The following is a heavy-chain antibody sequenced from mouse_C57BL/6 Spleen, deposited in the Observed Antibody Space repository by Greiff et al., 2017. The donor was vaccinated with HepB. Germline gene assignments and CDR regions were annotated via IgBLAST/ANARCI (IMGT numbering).Heavy chain of an antibody. CDR2: IWSDGST. J-gene: IGHJ2*01. CDR1: GFSLTSYG. CDR3: ARSSYDYDGRGYFDY. V-gene: IGHV2-6*03. Sequence: VHLVESGPGLVAPSQSLSITCTVSGFSLTSYGVHWVRQPPGKGLEWLVVIWSDGSTTYNSALKSRLSISKDNSKSQVFLKMNSLQTDDTAMYYCARSSYDYDGRGYFDYWGQGTTLTVSS. D-gene: IGHD2-4*01.